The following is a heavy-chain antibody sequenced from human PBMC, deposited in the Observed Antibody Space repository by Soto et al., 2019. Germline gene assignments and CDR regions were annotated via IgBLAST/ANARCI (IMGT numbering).Heavy chain of an antibody. CDR3: ARGFPGNMVRGVYFDY. CDR1: GGSISSYY. V-gene: IGHV4-59*01. J-gene: IGHJ4*02. D-gene: IGHD3-10*01. Sequence: SETLSLTCTVSGGSISSYYWSWILQPPGKGLEWIGYIYYSGSTNYNPSLKSRVTISVDASKNQSSLKLSSVTAADKAVYYCARGFPGNMVRGVYFDYWGQGTLVTVSS. CDR2: IYYSGST.